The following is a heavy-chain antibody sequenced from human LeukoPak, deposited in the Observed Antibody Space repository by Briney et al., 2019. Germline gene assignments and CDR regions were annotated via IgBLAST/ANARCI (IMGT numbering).Heavy chain of an antibody. CDR1: GGSFSGYY. Sequence: SETLSLTCAVYGGSFSGYYWSWIRQPPGKGLEWIGEINHSGSTNYNPSHKSRVTISVDTSKNQFSLKLSSVTAADTAVYYCARVKRITMIVVVTKEYYFDYWGQGTLVTVSS. CDR3: ARVKRITMIVVVTKEYYFDY. CDR2: INHSGST. D-gene: IGHD3-22*01. J-gene: IGHJ4*02. V-gene: IGHV4-34*01.